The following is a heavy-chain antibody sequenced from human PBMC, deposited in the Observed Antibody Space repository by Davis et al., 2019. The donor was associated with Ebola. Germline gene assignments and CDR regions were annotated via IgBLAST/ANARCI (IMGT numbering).Heavy chain of an antibody. CDR3: AREGGTYYYGSGSYWYYYYGMDV. V-gene: IGHV4-59*01. CDR2: IYYSGST. CDR1: GGSISSYY. D-gene: IGHD3-10*01. J-gene: IGHJ6*04. Sequence: SETLSLTCTVSGGSISSYYWSWIRQPPGKGLEWIGYIYYSGSTNYNPSLKSRVTISVDTSKNQFSLKLSSVTAADTAVYYCAREGGTYYYGSGSYWYYYYGMDVWGKGTTVTVSS.